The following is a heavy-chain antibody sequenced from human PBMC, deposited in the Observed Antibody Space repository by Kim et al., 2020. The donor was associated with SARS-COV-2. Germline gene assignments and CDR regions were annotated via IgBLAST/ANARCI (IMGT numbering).Heavy chain of an antibody. D-gene: IGHD5-18*01. CDR1: GFTFSSYA. Sequence: GGSLRLSCAASGFTFSSYAMSWVRQAPGKGLEWVSVIYSGGSSTYYADSVKGRFTISRDNSKNTLYLQMNSLRAEDTAVYYCAKVESYGGSRYFDYWGQGTLVTVSS. CDR3: AKVESYGGSRYFDY. J-gene: IGHJ4*02. V-gene: IGHV3-23*03. CDR2: IYSGGSST.